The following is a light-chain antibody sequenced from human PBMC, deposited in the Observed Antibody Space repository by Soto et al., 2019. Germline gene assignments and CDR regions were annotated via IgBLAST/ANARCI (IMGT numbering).Light chain of an antibody. CDR1: QSISNS. CDR3: LQRSEWRT. Sequence: SQSPATVSVSPRERATLSCRASQSISNSLAWYQQKPGQAPRLIINDAFNRATGIPARFSGSGSGTDFTLTISRLEPEDFAVYCWLQRSEWRTFGRGSNVDI. J-gene: IGKJ1*01. CDR2: DAF. V-gene: IGKV3-11*01.